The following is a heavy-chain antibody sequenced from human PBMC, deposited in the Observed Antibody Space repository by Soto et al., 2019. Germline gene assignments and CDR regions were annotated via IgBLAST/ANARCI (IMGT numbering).Heavy chain of an antibody. V-gene: IGHV4-34*01. CDR1: GGSFSGYH. J-gene: IGHJ3*02. CDR2: INHSGST. CDR3: ARSYTIFGPANAFDI. D-gene: IGHD3-3*01. Sequence: PSETLSLTCAVYGGSFSGYHWSWIRQPPGKGLEWIGEINHSGSTNYNPSLKSRVTISVDTSKNQFSLKLSSVTAADTAVYYCARSYTIFGPANAFDIWGQGTMVTVSS.